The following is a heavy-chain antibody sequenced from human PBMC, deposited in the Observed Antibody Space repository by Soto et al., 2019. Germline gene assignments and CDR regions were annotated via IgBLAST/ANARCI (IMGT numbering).Heavy chain of an antibody. J-gene: IGHJ6*02. CDR3: ARQKSHCSSTSCPSFPYYYRMDV. D-gene: IGHD2-2*01. CDR1: GYSFTSYW. CDR2: IDPSDSYT. Sequence: GESLKISCKGSGYSFTSYWISWVRQMPGKGLEWMGRIDPSDSYTNYSPSFQGHVTISADKSISTAYLQWSSLKASDTAMYYCARQKSHCSSTSCPSFPYYYRMDVWGQGTTVTVSS. V-gene: IGHV5-10-1*01.